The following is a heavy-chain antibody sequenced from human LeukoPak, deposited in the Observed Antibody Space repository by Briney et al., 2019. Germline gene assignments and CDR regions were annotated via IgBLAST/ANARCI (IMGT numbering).Heavy chain of an antibody. CDR3: AREGPYSGSYHDAFDI. J-gene: IGHJ3*02. Sequence: SQTLSLTCAISGDSVSSNSAAWNWIRQSPSRGHEWLGRTYYRSKWYNDYAVSVKSRITINPDTSKNQFSLQLNSVTPEDTAVYYCAREGPYSGSYHDAFDIWGQGTMVTVSS. V-gene: IGHV6-1*01. CDR1: GDSVSSNSAA. D-gene: IGHD1-26*01. CDR2: TYYRSKWYN.